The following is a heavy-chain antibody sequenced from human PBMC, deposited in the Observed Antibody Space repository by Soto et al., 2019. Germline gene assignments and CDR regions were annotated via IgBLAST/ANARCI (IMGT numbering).Heavy chain of an antibody. D-gene: IGHD3-10*01. V-gene: IGHV4-34*01. J-gene: IGHJ4*02. CDR3: ARGRPTMVRGVISDY. CDR1: GGSFIGYY. CDR2: INHSGST. Sequence: LSETLSLTCAVYGGSFIGYYWSWIRQPPGKGLEWIGEINHSGSTNYNPSLKSRVTISVDTSKNQFSLKLSSVTAADTAVYYCARGRPTMVRGVISDYWGQGTLVTVSS.